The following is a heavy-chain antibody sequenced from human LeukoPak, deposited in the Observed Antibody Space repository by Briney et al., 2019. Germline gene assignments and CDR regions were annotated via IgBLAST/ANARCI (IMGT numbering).Heavy chain of an antibody. CDR3: ARERGGDGYNLYYFDY. Sequence: GASVKVSCKTSGYTFTRNAVHWVRQAPGQGLEWMGIINPSGGSTSYAQKFQGRVTMTRDTSTSTVYMELSSLRSEDTAVYYCARERGGDGYNLYYFDYWGQGTLVTVSS. D-gene: IGHD5-24*01. J-gene: IGHJ4*02. CDR1: GYTFTRNA. CDR2: INPSGGST. V-gene: IGHV1-46*01.